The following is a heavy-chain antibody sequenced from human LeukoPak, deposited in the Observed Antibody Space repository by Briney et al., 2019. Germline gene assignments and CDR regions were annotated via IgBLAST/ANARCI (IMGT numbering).Heavy chain of an antibody. V-gene: IGHV1-2*02. D-gene: IGHD3-10*01. CDR3: ARGRGTTMVRGVITNYFDL. J-gene: IGHJ2*01. CDR1: GYTFTGYY. CDR2: IYPNSGGT. Sequence: GASVKVSRKASGYTFTGYYMHWVRQAPGQGLEWMGWIYPNSGGTNYAQRFLGSVTMTGDTSINTAFMEVRRLRSDDTAIYYCARGRGTTMVRGVITNYFDLWGRGSLVAVSS.